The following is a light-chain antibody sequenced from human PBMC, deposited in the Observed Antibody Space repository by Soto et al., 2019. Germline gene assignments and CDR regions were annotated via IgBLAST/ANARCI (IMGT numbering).Light chain of an antibody. CDR3: QQYESSPWT. V-gene: IGKV1-5*03. J-gene: IGKJ1*01. Sequence: DIQMTQSPSTLSASVGDRVTIICRASESISTWLAWYQQKPGKAPKVLIYKASTLESGVPSRFSGSGSGTEFTLTINSLQPADFATYYCQQYESSPWTFGQGTKVEIK. CDR2: KAS. CDR1: ESISTW.